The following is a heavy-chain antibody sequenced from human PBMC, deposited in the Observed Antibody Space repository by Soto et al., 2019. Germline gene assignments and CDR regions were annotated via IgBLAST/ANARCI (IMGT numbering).Heavy chain of an antibody. J-gene: IGHJ5*02. CDR2: IIPIFGTA. CDR3: ARDTAMTNWFDP. V-gene: IGHV1-69*13. CDR1: GGTFSSYA. D-gene: IGHD5-18*01. Sequence: SVKVSCKASGGTFSSYAISWVRQAPGQGLEWMGGIIPIFGTANYAQKFQGRVTITADESTSTAYMELSSLRSEDTAVYYCARDTAMTNWFDPWGQGTLVTVAS.